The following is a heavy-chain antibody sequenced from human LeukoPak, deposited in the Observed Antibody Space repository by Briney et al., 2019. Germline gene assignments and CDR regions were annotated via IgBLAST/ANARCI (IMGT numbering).Heavy chain of an antibody. V-gene: IGHV4-34*01. D-gene: IGHD2-15*01. CDR1: GGSFSGYY. Sequence: PSETLSLTCAVYGGSFSGYYWSWIRQPPGKGLEWIGEINHSGSTNYNPSLKSRVTISVDTSKNQFSLKLSSVTAADTAVYYCARDLGCSGGSCYQTYNWFDPWGQGTLVTVSS. CDR3: ARDLGCSGGSCYQTYNWFDP. CDR2: INHSGST. J-gene: IGHJ5*02.